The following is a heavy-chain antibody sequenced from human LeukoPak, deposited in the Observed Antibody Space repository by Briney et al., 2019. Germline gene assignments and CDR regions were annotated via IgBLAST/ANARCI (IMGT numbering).Heavy chain of an antibody. J-gene: IGHJ6*02. CDR3: ARDLLSGYCGGDCYYYYYGMDV. D-gene: IGHD2-21*02. CDR1: GGSISSYY. V-gene: IGHV4-59*01. CDR2: IYYSGRT. Sequence: SETLSLTCTVSGGSISSYYWSWIRQPPGKGLEWSGYIYYSGRTNYNPSLKSRVTISVDTSKNQFSLKLSSVTAADTAVYYCARDLLSGYCGGDCYYYYYGMDVWGQGTTVTVSS.